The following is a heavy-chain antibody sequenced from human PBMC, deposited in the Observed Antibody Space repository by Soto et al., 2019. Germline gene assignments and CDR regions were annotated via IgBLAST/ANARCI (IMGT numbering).Heavy chain of an antibody. CDR1: GFTFSDHY. D-gene: IGHD3-10*01. CDR3: TVWGSGHAFGAA. J-gene: IGHJ4*02. V-gene: IGHV3-72*01. Sequence: EVQLVESGGGLVQPGGSLRLSCAASGFTFSDHYIDWVRQAPGKGLEWVGRSKNKADSYTTEYSASVKGRFTISRDGSKNSLLLQLNSLKTEDTAVYYCTVWGSGHAFGAAWGKGILVTVSS. CDR2: SKNKADSYTT.